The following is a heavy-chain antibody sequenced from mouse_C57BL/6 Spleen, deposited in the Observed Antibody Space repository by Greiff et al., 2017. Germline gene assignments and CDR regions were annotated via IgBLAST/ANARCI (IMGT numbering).Heavy chain of an antibody. V-gene: IGHV1-50*01. CDR1: GYTFTSYW. J-gene: IGHJ4*01. Sequence: QVQLQQPGAELVKPGASVKLSCKASGYTFTSYWMQWVKQRPGQGLEWIGEIDPSDSYTNYNQKFKGKATLTVDTSSSTAYMQLSSLTSEDSAVYSCARGPMDYWGQGTSVTVSS. CDR3: ARGPMDY. CDR2: IDPSDSYT.